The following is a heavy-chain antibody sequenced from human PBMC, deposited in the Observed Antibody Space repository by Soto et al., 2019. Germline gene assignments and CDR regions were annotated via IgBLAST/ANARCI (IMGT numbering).Heavy chain of an antibody. CDR3: TTREEGAPWAGGFDS. V-gene: IGHV3-23*01. Sequence: EVQLLESGGGLVQPGGSLRLSCAASGFRFRTRAMSWVRQAPGKGLEWVASIRPGGDSTYYADSVKGRFAVSRDNSNVTLYLQMDSLRVEDTAIYYCTTREEGAPWAGGFDSWGQGTLVTVSS. CDR1: GFRFRTRA. CDR2: IRPGGDST. D-gene: IGHD1-26*01. J-gene: IGHJ5*01.